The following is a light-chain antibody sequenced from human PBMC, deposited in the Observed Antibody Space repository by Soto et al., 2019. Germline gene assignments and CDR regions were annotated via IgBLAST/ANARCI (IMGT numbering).Light chain of an antibody. Sequence: SVLTQPASVSGSLGQSITISCTGTSSDVGGYNYVSWYQHHPGKAPKLMIYDVSNRPSGVSNRFSGSKSGNTASLTISGLQAEDEADYYCSSYTSSSTSYVFGTGPKVTVL. CDR1: SSDVGGYNY. CDR2: DVS. J-gene: IGLJ1*01. V-gene: IGLV2-14*03. CDR3: SSYTSSSTSYV.